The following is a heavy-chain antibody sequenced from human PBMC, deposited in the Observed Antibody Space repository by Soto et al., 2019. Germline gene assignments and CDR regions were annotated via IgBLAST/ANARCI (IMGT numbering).Heavy chain of an antibody. CDR1: GNTFTTYY. D-gene: IGHD2-15*01. J-gene: IGHJ4*02. Sequence: QVQLVQSGAEVKKPGASVKVSCKASGNTFTTYYVHWVRQAPGQGLEWMGVINPSDGGTSYAQKFQGRVTMTRDTSTSTVYMELSSLRSEDTAMYYCTRRGYCSGGSRPLGFDYWGQGTLVTVSS. CDR2: INPSDGGT. V-gene: IGHV1-46*03. CDR3: TRRGYCSGGSRPLGFDY.